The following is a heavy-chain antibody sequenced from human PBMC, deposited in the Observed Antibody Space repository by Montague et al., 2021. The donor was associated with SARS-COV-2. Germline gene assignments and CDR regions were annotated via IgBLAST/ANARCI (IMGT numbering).Heavy chain of an antibody. Sequence: PALVKPTQTLTLTCTFSGFSLSTSGMCMTWIRQPPGKALEGLARIDWDGDKYNNTSLKSRLTISKDTSKNLVVLTMTNMDPVDTATYYCARGPSDTYYYNGMDVWGQGTTVAVSS. CDR3: ARGPSDTYYYNGMDV. V-gene: IGHV2-70*11. J-gene: IGHJ6*02. CDR1: GFSLSTSGMC. CDR2: IDWDGDK.